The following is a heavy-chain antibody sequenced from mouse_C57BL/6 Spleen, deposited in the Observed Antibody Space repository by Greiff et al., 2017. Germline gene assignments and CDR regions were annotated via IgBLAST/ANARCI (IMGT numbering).Heavy chain of an antibody. Sequence: QVHVKQPGAELVKPGASVKMSCKASGYTFTSYWITWVKQRPGQGLEWIGDIYPGSGSTNYNEKFKSKATLTVDTSSSTAYMQLSSLTSEDSAVYYCARYDYDGPWFAYWGQGTLVTVSA. D-gene: IGHD2-4*01. CDR2: IYPGSGST. CDR3: ARYDYDGPWFAY. CDR1: GYTFTSYW. J-gene: IGHJ3*01. V-gene: IGHV1-55*01.